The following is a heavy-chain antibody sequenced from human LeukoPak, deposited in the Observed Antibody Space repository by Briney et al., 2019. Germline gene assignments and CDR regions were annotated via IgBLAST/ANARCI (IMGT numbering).Heavy chain of an antibody. D-gene: IGHD3-9*01. Sequence: GGSLRLSCAASGFTFSSYAMSWVRQAPGKGLEWVSAISGSGGSTYYADSVKGRFTISRDNSENTLYLQMNSLRAEDTAVYYCAKDSVRYDILTGYYPGYYFDYWGQGTLVTVSS. CDR2: ISGSGGST. J-gene: IGHJ4*02. V-gene: IGHV3-23*01. CDR1: GFTFSSYA. CDR3: AKDSVRYDILTGYYPGYYFDY.